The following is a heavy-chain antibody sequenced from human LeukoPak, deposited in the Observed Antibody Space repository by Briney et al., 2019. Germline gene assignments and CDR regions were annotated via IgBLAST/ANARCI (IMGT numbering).Heavy chain of an antibody. CDR3: ARESYYYDSSGYYVYYFDY. Sequence: PGGSLRLSCAASGFTFSDYYMSWIRQAPGKGLEWVSYISSSGSTIYYADSVKGRFTISRDKAKNSLYLQMHSLRAEDTAVYYCARESYYYDSSGYYVYYFDYWGQGTLVTVSS. J-gene: IGHJ4*02. V-gene: IGHV3-11*01. CDR2: ISSSGSTI. CDR1: GFTFSDYY. D-gene: IGHD3-22*01.